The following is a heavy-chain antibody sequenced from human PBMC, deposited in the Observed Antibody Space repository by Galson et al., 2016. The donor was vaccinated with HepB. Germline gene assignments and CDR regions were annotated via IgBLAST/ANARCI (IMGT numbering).Heavy chain of an antibody. Sequence: SLRLSCAASGFTFSDYYMAWIRQAPGKGLERLAYISSTSSTIYYAASVRGRFTVSRGNAKDSLFLQMNSLTAEDTAIYYCARAYGGNLMFEFWGQGVLVTVSS. J-gene: IGHJ4*02. V-gene: IGHV3-11*04. D-gene: IGHD4-23*01. CDR3: ARAYGGNLMFEF. CDR1: GFTFSDYY. CDR2: ISSTSSTI.